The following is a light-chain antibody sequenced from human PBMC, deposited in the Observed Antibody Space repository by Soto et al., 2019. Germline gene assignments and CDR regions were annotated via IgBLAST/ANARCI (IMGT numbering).Light chain of an antibody. V-gene: IGLV4-69*01. CDR3: QTWGTGIHVL. CDR1: SGHSSYA. Sequence: QLVLTQSPSASASLGASVNLTCTLSSGHSSYAIAWHQQQPEKGPRYLLNVNSDGSHSKGDGIPDRFSGSSSGAERYLTISSLQSEDEADYYCQTWGTGIHVLFGGGTKLTVL. J-gene: IGLJ2*01. CDR2: VNSDGSH.